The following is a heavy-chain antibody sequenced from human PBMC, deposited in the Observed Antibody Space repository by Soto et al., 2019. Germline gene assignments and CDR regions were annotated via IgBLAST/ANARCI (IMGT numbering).Heavy chain of an antibody. J-gene: IGHJ6*02. V-gene: IGHV3-7*01. CDR1: GFTFSSYW. D-gene: IGHD4-4*01. CDR3: ARDSYRGYYYYGMDV. Sequence: GSLGLSCAASGFTFSSYWMSGVRQAPGKGLEWVANIKQDGSEKYYVDSVKGRFTISRDNAKNSLYLQMNSLRAEDTAVYYCARDSYRGYYYYGMDVWGQGTTVTVSS. CDR2: IKQDGSEK.